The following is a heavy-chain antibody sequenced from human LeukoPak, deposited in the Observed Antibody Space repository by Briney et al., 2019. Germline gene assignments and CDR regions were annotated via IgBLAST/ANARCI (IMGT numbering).Heavy chain of an antibody. CDR3: ARGGYREQLGS. Sequence: GGSLRLSCAASGFTFSSYWMHWVRQAPGKGLVWVSRINSDGSSTSYADSVKGRFSISRDNAKNTLYLQMNSLRAEDTAVYYCARGGYREQLGSWGKGTLVTVSS. J-gene: IGHJ5*02. V-gene: IGHV3-74*01. D-gene: IGHD6-13*01. CDR1: GFTFSSYW. CDR2: INSDGSST.